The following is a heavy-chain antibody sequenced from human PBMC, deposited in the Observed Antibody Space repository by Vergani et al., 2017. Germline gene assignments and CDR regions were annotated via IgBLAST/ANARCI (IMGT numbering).Heavy chain of an antibody. CDR3: VRDQVTMLRGSDALDI. J-gene: IGHJ3*02. CDR2: IKSKAYGQPT. CDR1: GFTFGYFL. D-gene: IGHD3-10*01. Sequence: EVQLLESGGALEQPGGSLRLSFPASGFTFGYFLLACFPQPPGRGREWVVGIKSKAYGQPTISPASVQGRFTISRDDSKSIAYLQMNNLQTEDTAMYYCVRDQVTMLRGSDALDIWGQGTMVTVSS. V-gene: IGHV3-49*03.